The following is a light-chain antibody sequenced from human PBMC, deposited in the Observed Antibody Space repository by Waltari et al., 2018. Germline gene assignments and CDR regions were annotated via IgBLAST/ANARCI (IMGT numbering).Light chain of an antibody. J-gene: IGKJ2*01. Sequence: ETLMTQSPATLSVSPGQRATLFCRASQSVSTNLAWYQQKPGQPPRLLIYGASTRATGIPARFSGSGSGTEFSLTISSLQSEDSAVYYCQQYNNWPPFGQGTKLEIK. V-gene: IGKV3-15*01. CDR1: QSVSTN. CDR2: GAS. CDR3: QQYNNWPP.